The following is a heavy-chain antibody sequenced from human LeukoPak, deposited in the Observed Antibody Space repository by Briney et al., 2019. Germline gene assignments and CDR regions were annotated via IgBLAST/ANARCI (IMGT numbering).Heavy chain of an antibody. CDR3: ATEYGSSWTYWYFDL. D-gene: IGHD6-13*01. CDR1: GGSISSYY. CDR2: IYTSGST. V-gene: IGHV4-4*07. Sequence: SETLSLTCTVSGGSISSYYWSWIRQPAGKGLEWIGRIYTSGSTNYNPPLKSRVTMSVDTSKNQFSLKLSSVTAADTAVYYCATEYGSSWTYWYFDLWGRGTLVTVSS. J-gene: IGHJ2*01.